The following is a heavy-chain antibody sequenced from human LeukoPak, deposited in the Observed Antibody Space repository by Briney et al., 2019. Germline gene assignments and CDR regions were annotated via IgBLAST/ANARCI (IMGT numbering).Heavy chain of an antibody. V-gene: IGHV3-23*01. J-gene: IGHJ3*01. CDR1: GFTFSNYA. Sequence: QPGGSLRLSCAASGFTFSNYAMNWVRQAPGKGLEWVSGISGGGGSTYYADSVKGRFTISRDNSNHTLSLQMNSLRVEDTAIYYCVKDIQLSTWGLGTMVTVSS. CDR2: ISGGGGST. D-gene: IGHD5-24*01. CDR3: VKDIQLST.